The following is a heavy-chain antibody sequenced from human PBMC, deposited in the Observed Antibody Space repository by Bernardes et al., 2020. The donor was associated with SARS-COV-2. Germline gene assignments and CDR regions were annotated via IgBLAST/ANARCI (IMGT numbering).Heavy chain of an antibody. CDR1: GGSISSYY. Sequence: SETLSLTCTVSGGSISSYYWSWIRQPPGKGLEWIGYIYYSGSTNYNPSLKSRVTISVDTSKNQFSLKLSSVTAADTAVYYCARGKLWSAGGAFDIWGQGTMVTVSS. CDR3: ARGKLWSAGGAFDI. CDR2: IYYSGST. J-gene: IGHJ3*02. D-gene: IGHD5-18*01. V-gene: IGHV4-59*01.